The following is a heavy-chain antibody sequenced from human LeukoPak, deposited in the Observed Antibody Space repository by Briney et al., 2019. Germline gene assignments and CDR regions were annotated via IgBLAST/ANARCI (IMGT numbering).Heavy chain of an antibody. D-gene: IGHD1-20*01. CDR2: IYPDDSDT. CDR1: EYSFPTYC. Sequence: GESLKISCKHSEYSFPTYCIGWVRQMPGKGLEWMGIIYPDDSDTRYSPSFQGHVTISADKSISTAYLQWSSLKASDTAMYYCARGSLNWPFDYWGQGALVTVSS. CDR3: ARGSLNWPFDY. J-gene: IGHJ4*02. V-gene: IGHV5-51*01.